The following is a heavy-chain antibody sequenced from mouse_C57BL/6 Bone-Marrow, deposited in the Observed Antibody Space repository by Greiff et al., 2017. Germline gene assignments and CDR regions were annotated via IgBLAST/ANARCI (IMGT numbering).Heavy chain of an antibody. CDR3: ARRSYAMDY. V-gene: IGHV5-6*01. CDR2: ISSGGSYT. Sequence: EVQGVESGGDLVKPGGSLKLSCAASGFTFSSYGMSWVRQTPDKRLEWVATISSGGSYTYYPDSVKGRFTISRDNAKNTLYLQMSSLKSEDTAMYYGARRSYAMDYWGQGTSVTVSS. CDR1: GFTFSSYG. J-gene: IGHJ4*01.